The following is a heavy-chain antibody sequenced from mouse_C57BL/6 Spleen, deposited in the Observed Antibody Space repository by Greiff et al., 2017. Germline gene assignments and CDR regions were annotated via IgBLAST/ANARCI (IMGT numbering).Heavy chain of an antibody. J-gene: IGHJ4*01. CDR2: IRNKANGYTT. Sequence: EVQLVESGGGLVQPGGSLSLSCAASGFTFTDYYMSWVRQPPGKALEWLGFIRNKANGYTTEYSASVKGRFTISRDNSQSILYLQMNALRAEDSATYYCARSYYDYDVGAMDYWGQGTSVTVSS. V-gene: IGHV7-3*01. D-gene: IGHD2-4*01. CDR1: GFTFTDYY. CDR3: ARSYYDYDVGAMDY.